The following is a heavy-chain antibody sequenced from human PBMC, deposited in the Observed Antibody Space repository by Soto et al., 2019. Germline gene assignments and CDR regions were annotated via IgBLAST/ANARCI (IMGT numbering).Heavy chain of an antibody. D-gene: IGHD2-15*01. V-gene: IGHV3-33*01. J-gene: IGHJ4*02. Sequence: QVQLVESGGGVVQPGRSLRLSCAASGFTFSSYGMHWVRQAPGKGLEWVAVIWYDGSNKYYADSVKGRFTISRDNSKNTLYLQMNSLRAEDTAGYYCARDMRYCSGGSCYSNFDYWGQGTLVTVSS. CDR3: ARDMRYCSGGSCYSNFDY. CDR1: GFTFSSYG. CDR2: IWYDGSNK.